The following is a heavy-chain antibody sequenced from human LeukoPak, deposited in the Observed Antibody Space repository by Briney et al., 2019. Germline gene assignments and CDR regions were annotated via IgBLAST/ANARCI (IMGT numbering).Heavy chain of an antibody. V-gene: IGHV1-46*01. CDR3: AREGITGTTYFDY. CDR2: INPSGGST. CDR1: GYTFTNYY. D-gene: IGHD1-7*01. Sequence: ASVKVSCKASGYTFTNYYMHWVRQAPGQGLEWMGIINPSGGSTSYAQKFQGRVTMTRDTSTSAVYMELSSLRSEDTAVYYCAREGITGTTYFDYWGQGTLVTVSS. J-gene: IGHJ4*02.